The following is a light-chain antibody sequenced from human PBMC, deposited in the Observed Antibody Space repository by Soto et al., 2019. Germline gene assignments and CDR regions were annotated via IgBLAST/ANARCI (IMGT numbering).Light chain of an antibody. CDR2: LTS. J-gene: IGKJ1*01. Sequence: IVMTQSPLSLPVTPGDPASISCRSSQSLLQTNGYTYLDWYLQKPGQSPQLLIYLTSIRASGVPDRFSGSGSGTEFTLKISKVEAEDVGVYYCMQSLQTPPWTFGPGTKVDIK. CDR3: MQSLQTPPWT. CDR1: QSLLQTNGYTY. V-gene: IGKV2-28*01.